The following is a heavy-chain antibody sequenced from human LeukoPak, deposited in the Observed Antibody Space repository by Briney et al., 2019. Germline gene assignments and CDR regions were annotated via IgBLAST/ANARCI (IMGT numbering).Heavy chain of an antibody. Sequence: GGSLRLSCAASGFSFSIYWMHWVRQAPGKGLVWISRINSDGSSTTYADSVKGRFTISRDNAKNTLSLQMNSLRAEDTAVYYCVRLSWELGDGGVTWGQGTLVTVSS. V-gene: IGHV3-74*01. CDR3: VRLSWELGDGGVT. CDR1: GFSFSIYW. CDR2: INSDGSST. J-gene: IGHJ5*02. D-gene: IGHD1-26*01.